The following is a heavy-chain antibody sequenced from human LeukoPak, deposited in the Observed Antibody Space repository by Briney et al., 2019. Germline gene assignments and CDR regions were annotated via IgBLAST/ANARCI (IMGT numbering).Heavy chain of an antibody. Sequence: PGGSLRLSCAASGFTFSSYWMSWVRQAPGKGLEWVANIKQEGSEKYYADSVKGRFTISRDNSKNTLYLRMNSLRPEDTAVFYCALGDSSSWYYYYGMDVWGQGTTVTVSS. D-gene: IGHD6-13*01. V-gene: IGHV3-7*03. CDR3: ALGDSSSWYYYYGMDV. CDR1: GFTFSSYW. J-gene: IGHJ6*02. CDR2: IKQEGSEK.